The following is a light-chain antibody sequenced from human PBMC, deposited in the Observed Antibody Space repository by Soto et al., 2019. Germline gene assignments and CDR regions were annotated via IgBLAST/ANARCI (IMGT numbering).Light chain of an antibody. CDR1: SSNIGSNY. V-gene: IGLV1-47*01. J-gene: IGLJ2*01. Sequence: QSVLTQPPSASGTPGQRVTISCSGSSSNIGSNYVYWYQQLPGTPPKLLIYKNNQRPSGVPDRFSGSKSGTSASLAISGLRSEDEADYYCAAWDDSLSGRVVFGGGTKVTVL. CDR2: KNN. CDR3: AAWDDSLSGRVV.